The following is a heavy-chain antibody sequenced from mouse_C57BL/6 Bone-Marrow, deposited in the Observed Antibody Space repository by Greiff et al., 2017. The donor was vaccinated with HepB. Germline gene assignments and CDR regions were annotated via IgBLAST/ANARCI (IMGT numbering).Heavy chain of an antibody. V-gene: IGHV1-18*01. Sequence: VQLQQSGPELVKPGASVKIPCKASGYTFTDYNMDWVKQSHGKSLEWIGDINPNNGGTIYNQKFKGKATLTVDKSSSTAYMELRSLTSEDTAVYYCARSGYYGAMDYWGKGTSVTGSS. CDR1: GYTFTDYN. D-gene: IGHD1-1*01. J-gene: IGHJ4*01. CDR3: ARSGYYGAMDY. CDR2: INPNNGGT.